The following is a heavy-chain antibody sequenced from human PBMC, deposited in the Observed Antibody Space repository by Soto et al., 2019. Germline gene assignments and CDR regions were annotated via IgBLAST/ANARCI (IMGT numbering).Heavy chain of an antibody. J-gene: IGHJ3*02. Sequence: QVQPQQWGAGLLKPTETLSLTCAVYGGSFSGYYSSWIRQPTGKGLEWIGEINHSGSTNYNPSVKSRVTISVDTSKNQFSLKLSSVSAADTAVYYCARGYRNRVPPNRAFDIWGQGTMVTVSS. CDR2: INHSGST. D-gene: IGHD1-1*01. CDR3: ARGYRNRVPPNRAFDI. V-gene: IGHV4-34*01. CDR1: GGSFSGYY.